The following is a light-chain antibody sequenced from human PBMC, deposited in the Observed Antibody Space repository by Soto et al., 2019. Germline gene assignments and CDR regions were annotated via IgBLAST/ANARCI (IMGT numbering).Light chain of an antibody. J-gene: IGLJ1*01. V-gene: IGLV2-14*01. CDR2: VVS. CDR3: SSYTTTSTYL. Sequence: QSALTQPASVSGSPGQSITITCTGTSSDVGGYKYVSWYQQHPGKAPKLLIYVVSNRPSGVSNRFSGSKAGNTASLTISGLRAEDEADYYCSSYTTTSTYLFGTGTKLTV. CDR1: SSDVGGYKY.